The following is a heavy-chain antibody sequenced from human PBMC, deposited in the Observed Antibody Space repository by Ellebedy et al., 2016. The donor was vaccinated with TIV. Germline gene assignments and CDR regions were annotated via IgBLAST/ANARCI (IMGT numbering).Heavy chain of an antibody. Sequence: SETLSLTCTVSGGSISSGGYYWSWIRQHPGKGLEWIGYIYYSGSTYYNPSLKSRVTISVDTSKNQFSLKLSSVTAADTAVYYCARVPVEMATIQGSYGWAFDIWGQGTMVTVSS. CDR2: IYYSGST. CDR3: ARVPVEMATIQGSYGWAFDI. CDR1: GGSISSGGYY. V-gene: IGHV4-31*03. D-gene: IGHD5-24*01. J-gene: IGHJ3*02.